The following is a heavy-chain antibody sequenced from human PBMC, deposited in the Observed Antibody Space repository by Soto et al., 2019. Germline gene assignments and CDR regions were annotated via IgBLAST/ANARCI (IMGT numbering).Heavy chain of an antibody. CDR1: GGTFSSYT. J-gene: IGHJ4*02. D-gene: IGHD3-10*01. V-gene: IGHV1-18*01. CDR3: ARDYYYYGSGTQETDY. Sequence: ASVKVSCKASGGTFSSYTISWVRQAPGQGLDWMGWISAYNGNTNYAQKLQGRVTMTTDTSTSTAYMELRSLRSDDTAVYYCARDYYYYGSGTQETDYWGQGTLVTVSS. CDR2: ISAYNGNT.